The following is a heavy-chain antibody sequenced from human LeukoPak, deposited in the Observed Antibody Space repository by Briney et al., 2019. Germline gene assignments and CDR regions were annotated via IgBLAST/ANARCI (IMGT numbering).Heavy chain of an antibody. CDR3: ARDRYDSSGIFDY. D-gene: IGHD3-22*01. CDR2: IGSSGSTI. Sequence: GGSLRLSCAASGFTFSSYEMNWVRQAPGKGLEWVSYIGSSGSTIYYADSVKGRFIISRDNAKNSLYLQMNSLRAEDTAVYYCARDRYDSSGIFDYWGQGTLVTVSS. J-gene: IGHJ4*02. V-gene: IGHV3-48*03. CDR1: GFTFSSYE.